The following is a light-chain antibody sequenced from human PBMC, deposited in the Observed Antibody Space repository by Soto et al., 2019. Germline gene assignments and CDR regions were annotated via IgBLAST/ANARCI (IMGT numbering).Light chain of an antibody. CDR1: QSVSST. CDR2: GAS. Sequence: EIVMTQSPATLSVSPGGRATLSCRASQSVSSTLAWYQQKPGQAPRLLIYGASTRATGVPARFSGSGSGTEFTITISSLQSEDFAVYYCQQYKDWPLTFGGGTRVEIK. V-gene: IGKV3-15*01. J-gene: IGKJ4*01. CDR3: QQYKDWPLT.